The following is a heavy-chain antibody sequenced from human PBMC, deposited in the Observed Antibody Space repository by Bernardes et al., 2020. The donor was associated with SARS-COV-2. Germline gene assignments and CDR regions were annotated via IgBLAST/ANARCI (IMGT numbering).Heavy chain of an antibody. V-gene: IGHV3-48*03. Sequence: GGSLRLSCAASGFTFSYYEMNWVRQAPGKGLEWVSYISSSGSTIHYADSVKGRFTISRDNAKNSLYLQMNSLRADDTAVYYCASIPYYSDSSGSGYYYGVDVWGQGTTVTVSS. CDR1: GFTFSYYE. D-gene: IGHD3-22*01. CDR2: ISSSGSTI. CDR3: ASIPYYSDSSGSGYYYGVDV. J-gene: IGHJ6*02.